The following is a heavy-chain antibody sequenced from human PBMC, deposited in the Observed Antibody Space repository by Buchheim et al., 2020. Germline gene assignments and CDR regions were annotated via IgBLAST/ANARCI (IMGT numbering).Heavy chain of an antibody. J-gene: IGHJ6*02. D-gene: IGHD3-3*01. CDR1: GFTFSSYG. Sequence: QVQLVESGGGVVQPGRSLRLSCAASGFTFSSYGMHWVRQAPGKGLEWVAVISYDGSNKYYADSVKGRFTISRDNSKNTLYLQMNSLRAEDTAVYYCAREPTYYDFWSGYTRYYGMDVWGQGTT. V-gene: IGHV3-30*03. CDR3: AREPTYYDFWSGYTRYYGMDV. CDR2: ISYDGSNK.